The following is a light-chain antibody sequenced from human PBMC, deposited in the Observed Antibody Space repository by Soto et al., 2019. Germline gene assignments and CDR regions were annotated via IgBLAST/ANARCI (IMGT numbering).Light chain of an antibody. Sequence: IVLTQSPGTLSLSPGERATLSCRASQSVSSSYLAWYQQKPGQAPRLLIYGASSRATGIPDRFSASGSGTDFTLTISGLEPEDFAVYYCQQYGSSLITFGQGTRLEIK. CDR2: GAS. CDR1: QSVSSSY. CDR3: QQYGSSLIT. V-gene: IGKV3-20*01. J-gene: IGKJ5*01.